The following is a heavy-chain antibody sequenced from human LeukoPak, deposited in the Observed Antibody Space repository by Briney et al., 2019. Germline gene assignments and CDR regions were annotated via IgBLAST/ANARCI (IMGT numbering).Heavy chain of an antibody. Sequence: GASVKVSCKASGYTFTSHWISWVRQDPRQPLEWIGWISAYNGNTNYAQKVQGRVTMTTDTSTSTAYMELRSLRSDDTAVYYCARSSRDFWSGYSRLWGQGTLVTVSS. CDR3: ARSSRDFWSGYSRL. CDR2: ISAYNGNT. CDR1: GYTFTSHW. V-gene: IGHV1-18*01. D-gene: IGHD3-3*01. J-gene: IGHJ4*02.